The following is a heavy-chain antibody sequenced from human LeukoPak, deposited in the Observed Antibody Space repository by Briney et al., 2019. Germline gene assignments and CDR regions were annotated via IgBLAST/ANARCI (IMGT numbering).Heavy chain of an antibody. J-gene: IGHJ4*02. D-gene: IGHD3-22*01. V-gene: IGHV3-33*06. CDR1: GFIFSSYG. Sequence: GGSLRLSCAASGFIFSSYGVNWVRQAPGKGLEWVAVIWYDGSQKHYADSVKGRFTISRDNSKNTLYLQMNSLRAEDTAVYYCAKDGLFDSTGYYYDDWGQGTLVTVSS. CDR3: AKDGLFDSTGYYYDD. CDR2: IWYDGSQK.